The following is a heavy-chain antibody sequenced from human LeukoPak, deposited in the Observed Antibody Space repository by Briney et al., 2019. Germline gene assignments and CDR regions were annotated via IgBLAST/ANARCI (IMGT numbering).Heavy chain of an antibody. CDR1: GGSFSGYD. CDR2: INNSGST. CDR3: AREGPGYCSSTSCPQLDY. D-gene: IGHD2-2*03. V-gene: IGHV4-34*01. J-gene: IGHJ4*02. Sequence: SETLSLTCAVYGGSFSGYDWSWIRQPPGKGLEWIAEINNSGSTNYNPSLKRRVTISLDTSKNQYSLELSSVTAADTAVYYCAREGPGYCSSTSCPQLDYWGQGTLVTVSS.